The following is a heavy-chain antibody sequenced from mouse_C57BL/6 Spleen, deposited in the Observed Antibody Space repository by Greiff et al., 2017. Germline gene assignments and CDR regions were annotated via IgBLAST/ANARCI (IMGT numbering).Heavy chain of an antibody. CDR1: GFTFSDYG. D-gene: IGHD2-1*01. CDR2: ISSGSSTI. J-gene: IGHJ3*01. V-gene: IGHV5-17*01. Sequence: EVQVVESGGGLVKPGGSLKLSCAASGFTFSDYGMHWVRQAPEKGLEWVAYISSGSSTIYYADTVKGRFTISRDNAKNTLFLQMTSLRSEDTAMYYCARGHYGNYEEWFAYWGQGTLVTVSA. CDR3: ARGHYGNYEEWFAY.